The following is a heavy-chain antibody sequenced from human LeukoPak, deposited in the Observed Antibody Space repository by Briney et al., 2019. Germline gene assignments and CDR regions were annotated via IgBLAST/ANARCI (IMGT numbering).Heavy chain of an antibody. D-gene: IGHD6-19*01. Sequence: SVKVSCKASGYTFTGYYMHWVRQAPGQGLEWMGRIIPILGIANYAQKFQGRVTITADKSTSTAYMELSSLRSEDTAVYYCARDRAEQWLQNFDYWGQGTLVTVSS. J-gene: IGHJ4*02. CDR3: ARDRAEQWLQNFDY. CDR2: IIPILGIA. V-gene: IGHV1-69*04. CDR1: GYTFTGYY.